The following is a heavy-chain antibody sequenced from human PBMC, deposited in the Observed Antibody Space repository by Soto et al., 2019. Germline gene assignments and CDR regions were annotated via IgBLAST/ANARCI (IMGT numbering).Heavy chain of an antibody. J-gene: IGHJ5*02. CDR3: ARRKNWGFWFDR. Sequence: QVQLVESGGGLVKPGGSLRLSCAASGFTFSDYYMSWTRQAPGKGLEYVSYISGSGSTIYYADSVKGRFTISRDNAKNSLYLQMNALRAEDTAVYYCARRKNWGFWFDRWGQGTLVTVSS. D-gene: IGHD7-27*01. CDR1: GFTFSDYY. CDR2: ISGSGSTI. V-gene: IGHV3-11*01.